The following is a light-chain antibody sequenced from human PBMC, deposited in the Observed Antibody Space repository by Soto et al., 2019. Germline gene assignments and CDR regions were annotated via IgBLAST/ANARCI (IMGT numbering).Light chain of an antibody. J-gene: IGKJ1*01. CDR2: RTS. CDR3: QQYGNSLWT. Sequence: EVVLTQSPGTLSLSPGERATLSCRASESVGSSFLTWYQQKPGQAPRLLIYRTSNRVTGIPDRFSGSGSGTDFTLTISRLEPEDFAVYFCQQYGNSLWTFGQGTKVDIK. CDR1: ESVGSSF. V-gene: IGKV3-20*01.